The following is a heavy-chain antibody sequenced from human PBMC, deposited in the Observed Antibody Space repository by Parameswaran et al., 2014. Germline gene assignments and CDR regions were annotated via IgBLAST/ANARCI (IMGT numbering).Heavy chain of an antibody. V-gene: IGHV2-5*02. J-gene: IGHJ4*02. Sequence: PGKALEWLALIYWDDDKRYSPSLKSRLTITKDTSKNQVVLTMTNMDPVDTATYYCARERYYDYIWGSYRPPHIDYWGQGTLVTVSS. CDR2: IYWDDDK. D-gene: IGHD3-16*02. CDR3: ARERYYDYIWGSYRPPHIDY.